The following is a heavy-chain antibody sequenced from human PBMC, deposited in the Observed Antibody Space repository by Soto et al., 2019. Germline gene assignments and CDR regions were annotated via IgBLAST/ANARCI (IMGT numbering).Heavy chain of an antibody. V-gene: IGHV1-18*01. J-gene: IGHJ6*02. CDR2: ISAYNGNT. Sequence: QVQLVQSGAEVKKPGASVKVSCKASGYTFTSYGITWVRQAPGQGLEWMGWISAYNGNTNHVQKLQGRVTKTTDTSTSTAYMELRSLRSVDTAVYYCPRNWNDGYYNGMDGWGQGTTVTVSS. CDR3: PRNWNDGYYNGMDG. D-gene: IGHD1-1*01. CDR1: GYTFTSYG.